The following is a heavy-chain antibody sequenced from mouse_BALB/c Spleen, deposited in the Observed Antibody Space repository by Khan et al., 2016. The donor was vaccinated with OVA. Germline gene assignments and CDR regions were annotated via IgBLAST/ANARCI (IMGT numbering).Heavy chain of an antibody. Sequence: QVQLQQSGGEVVRPGTSVKISCKASGYTFTNYWLGWVKQRPGHGLEWIGDIYPGGDYTNYNEKFKGKATLTVDTSSSTANMQLSSLTSEDSAVCFCARWATWYFDFWGAGTTVTVSS. J-gene: IGHJ1*01. D-gene: IGHD3-1*01. CDR1: GYTFTNYW. CDR3: ARWATWYFDF. CDR2: IYPGGDYT. V-gene: IGHV1-63*02.